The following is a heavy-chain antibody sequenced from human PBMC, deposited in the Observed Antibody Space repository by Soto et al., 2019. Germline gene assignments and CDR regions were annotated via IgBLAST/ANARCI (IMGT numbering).Heavy chain of an antibody. J-gene: IGHJ6*02. CDR1: GFTFSSYW. V-gene: IGHV3-74*01. CDR2: INPDGSTT. CDR3: ARVPTTVTTPGMDV. Sequence: EVQLVESGGGLVQPGGSLRLSCAASGFTFSSYWMHWVRQAPGEGLMWVSRINPDGSTTSYADSVKGRFTTSRDNAKNTLYLQMNSLRVEDTAVYYCARVPTTVTTPGMDVWGQGTTVTVSS. D-gene: IGHD4-4*01.